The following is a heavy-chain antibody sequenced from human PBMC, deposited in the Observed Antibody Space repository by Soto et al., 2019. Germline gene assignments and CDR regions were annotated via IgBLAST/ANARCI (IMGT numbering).Heavy chain of an antibody. D-gene: IGHD3-10*01. CDR3: ASTPPYIAPTRGGMDV. V-gene: IGHV3-48*03. Sequence: EVQLVESGGGLVQPGGSLRLSCAASGFTFSSYEMNWVRQAPGKGLEWVSYISSSGSTIYYADSVKGRFTITRDNAKNSLYLQMNSLSAEDTAVYYCASTPPYIAPTRGGMDVWGQGTTVTVSS. J-gene: IGHJ6*02. CDR2: ISSSGSTI. CDR1: GFTFSSYE.